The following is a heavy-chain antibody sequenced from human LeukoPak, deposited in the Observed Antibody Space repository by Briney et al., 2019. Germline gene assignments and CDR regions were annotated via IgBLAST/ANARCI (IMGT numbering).Heavy chain of an antibody. CDR3: AREGNPFWSGYQRVVYAFDI. CDR2: IIPIFGTA. D-gene: IGHD3-3*01. J-gene: IGHJ3*02. CDR1: RGTFSSYA. V-gene: IGHV1-69*01. Sequence: GSSVKVSCKASRGTFSSYAISWVRQAPGQGLEWMGGIIPIFGTANYAQKFQGGVTITADESTSTAYMELSSLRSEDTAVYYCAREGNPFWSGYQRVVYAFDIWGQGTMVTVSS.